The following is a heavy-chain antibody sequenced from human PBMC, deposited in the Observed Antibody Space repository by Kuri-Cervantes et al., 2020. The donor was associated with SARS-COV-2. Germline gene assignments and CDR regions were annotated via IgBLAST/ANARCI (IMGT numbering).Heavy chain of an antibody. Sequence: GGSLRLSCAASGFTFSDYYMNWVRQAPGKGLEWVSSISSSSTIYYADSVKGRFTISRDNAKNSLYLQMNSLRAEDTAVYYCARGGFLEWFLDYWGQGTLVTVSS. CDR3: ARGGFLEWFLDY. CDR1: GFTFSDYY. CDR2: ISSSSTI. D-gene: IGHD3-3*01. V-gene: IGHV3-69-1*01. J-gene: IGHJ4*02.